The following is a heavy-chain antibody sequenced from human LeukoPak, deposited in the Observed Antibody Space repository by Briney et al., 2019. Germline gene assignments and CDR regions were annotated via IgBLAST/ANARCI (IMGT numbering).Heavy chain of an antibody. CDR3: ARSFLLDY. CDR1: GFTFSSYG. Sequence: GKSLRLSCAASGFTFSSYGMHWVRQAPGKGLEWVAVISYDGSNKYYADSVKGRFTISRDNSKNTLYLQMNSLRAEDTAVYYWARSFLLDYWGQGTLVTVSS. V-gene: IGHV3-30*03. D-gene: IGHD2-15*01. J-gene: IGHJ4*02. CDR2: ISYDGSNK.